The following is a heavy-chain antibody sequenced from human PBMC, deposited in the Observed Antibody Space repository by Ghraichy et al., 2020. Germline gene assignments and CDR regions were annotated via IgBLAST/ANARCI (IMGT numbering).Heavy chain of an antibody. CDR1: GFTFSSYA. D-gene: IGHD3-22*01. CDR3: AKDLQSYYESGGHYSPFDF. Sequence: GGSLRLSCAASGFTFSSYAMGWVRQAPGKGLEWVSSISVSGGTTYYADSVKGRFIISRDNSKNTLYVQMNSLRAEDTAVYFCAKDLQSYYESGGHYSPFDFWGRGTLVTVSS. CDR2: ISVSGGTT. J-gene: IGHJ4*02. V-gene: IGHV3-23*01.